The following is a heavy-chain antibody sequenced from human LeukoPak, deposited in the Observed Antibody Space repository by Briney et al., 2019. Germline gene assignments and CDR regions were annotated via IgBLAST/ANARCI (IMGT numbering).Heavy chain of an antibody. CDR3: ARSGAYYDYVWGSYRTKEIDY. V-gene: IGHV3-48*02. CDR1: GFTFSSYS. D-gene: IGHD3-16*02. Sequence: PGGSLRLSCAASGFTFSSYSMNWVRQAPGKGLEWVSHITASGTAMFYADSVKGRFTISRDNAKNSLYLQMNSLRDEDTAVYYCARSGAYYDYVWGSYRTKEIDYWGQGTLVTVSS. J-gene: IGHJ4*02. CDR2: ITASGTAM.